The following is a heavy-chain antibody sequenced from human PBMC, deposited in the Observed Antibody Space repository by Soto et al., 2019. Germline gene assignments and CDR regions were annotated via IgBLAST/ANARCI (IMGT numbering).Heavy chain of an antibody. CDR2: INPSSGRT. J-gene: IGHJ6*02. V-gene: IGHV1-46*01. D-gene: IGHD2-15*01. CDR3: ARDHNFGFILYAMDV. CDR1: GYTFTSYS. Sequence: GASVKVSCKASGYTFTSYSMHWVRQAPGQGLEWMGIINPSSGRTSYAQNFQGRVTMTSDTSTSIVCMEMSSLKSEDTVVYYCARDHNFGFILYAMDVWGQGTTVTVSS.